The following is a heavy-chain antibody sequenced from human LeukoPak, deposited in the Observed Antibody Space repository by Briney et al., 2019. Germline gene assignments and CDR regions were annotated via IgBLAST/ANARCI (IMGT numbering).Heavy chain of an antibody. J-gene: IGHJ4*02. Sequence: GESLKISCQGSGYSFTSYWIGWVREMPGKGLEWMGIIYPGDSDTTYSPSFQGQVTISADKSISTAYLQWSSLKASDTAMYFCARRRSSTLIDYWGQGTLVTVSS. V-gene: IGHV5-51*01. CDR1: GYSFTSYW. CDR3: ARRRSSTLIDY. D-gene: IGHD3-10*01. CDR2: IYPGDSDT.